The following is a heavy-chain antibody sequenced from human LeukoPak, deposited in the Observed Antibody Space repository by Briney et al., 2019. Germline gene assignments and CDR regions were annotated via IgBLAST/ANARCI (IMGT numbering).Heavy chain of an antibody. D-gene: IGHD3-22*01. Sequence: ASVKVSCKASGYTFTDYHIHWVRQAPGQGLEWMGWINPNSGGTNYAQKFQGRVTLTRDTSISSAFMELNRLKSDDTAVYYCARDVGYYNSTGYFYFYFDYWGQGTLVTVSS. CDR2: INPNSGGT. CDR1: GYTFTDYH. V-gene: IGHV1-2*02. J-gene: IGHJ4*02. CDR3: ARDVGYYNSTGYFYFYFDY.